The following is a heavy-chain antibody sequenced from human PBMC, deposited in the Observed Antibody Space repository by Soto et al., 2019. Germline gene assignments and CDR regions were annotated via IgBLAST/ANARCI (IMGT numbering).Heavy chain of an antibody. J-gene: IGHJ4*02. V-gene: IGHV4-34*01. CDR2: INHSGST. CDR3: ARGPIPGFDY. CDR1: GGSFGGYY. Sequence: PPETLSLSCAVYGGSFGGYYWSWIRQPPGKGLEWIGEINHSGSTNYNPSLKSRVTISVDTSKNQFSLKLSSATAADTAVYYCARGPIPGFDYWGQGTLVTVSS.